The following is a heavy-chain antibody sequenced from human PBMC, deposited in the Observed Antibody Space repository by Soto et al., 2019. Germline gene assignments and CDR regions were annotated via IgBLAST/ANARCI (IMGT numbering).Heavy chain of an antibody. V-gene: IGHV3-66*01. CDR3: ARAGYDYYGMDV. Sequence: EVQLVESGGGLVQPGGSLRLSCAASGFTVTSNHMSWVRQAPGKGLEWVSAMYSAGNTYYADSVKGRFTISRDNSKNTLYLQINSLRAEDTAVYYCARAGYDYYGMDVWGQGTTVTVSS. J-gene: IGHJ6*02. CDR1: GFTVTSNH. CDR2: MYSAGNT.